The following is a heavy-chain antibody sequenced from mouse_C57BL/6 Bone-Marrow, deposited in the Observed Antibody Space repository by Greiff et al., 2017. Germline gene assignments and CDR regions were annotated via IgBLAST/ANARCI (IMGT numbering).Heavy chain of an antibody. CDR2: IYPGSGNT. Sequence: QVQLQQSGPELVKPGASVKISCKASGYSFTSYYIHWVKQRPGQGLEWIGWIYPGSGNTKYNEKFKGKATLTADTSSSAAYMQLSSLTSEDSAVYYCARFDYDEEYVDGWGTGTTVTVSS. J-gene: IGHJ1*03. V-gene: IGHV1-66*01. D-gene: IGHD2-4*01. CDR3: ARFDYDEEYVDG. CDR1: GYSFTSYY.